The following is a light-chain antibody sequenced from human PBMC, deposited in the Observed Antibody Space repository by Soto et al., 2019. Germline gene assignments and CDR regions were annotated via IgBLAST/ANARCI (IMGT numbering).Light chain of an antibody. CDR1: SSDVGGYNY. CDR2: DVS. Sequence: QSVLTQPASVSGSPGQSITISCTGTSSDVGGYNYVSWYQQHPGKAPKLMIYDVSNRPSGVSNRFSGSKSGNTASLTISGLQAEDEADYYCSSYTSSSTLVVFGTGTKLTDL. CDR3: SSYTSSSTLVV. V-gene: IGLV2-14*01. J-gene: IGLJ1*01.